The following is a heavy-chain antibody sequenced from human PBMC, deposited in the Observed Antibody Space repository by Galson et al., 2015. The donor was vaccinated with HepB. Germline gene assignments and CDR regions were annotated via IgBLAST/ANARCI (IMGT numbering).Heavy chain of an antibody. V-gene: IGHV2-5*02. CDR1: GFSLSTSGVG. CDR3: AHSKAAAGIDY. J-gene: IGHJ4*02. CDR2: IYWDDDK. Sequence: PALVKPTQTLTLTCTFSGFSLSTSGVGVGWIRQPPGKALEWLALIYWDDDKRYSPSLKSRLTITKDNSKNQVVLTMTNMDPVDTATYYCAHSKAAAGIDYWGQGTLVTVSS. D-gene: IGHD6-13*01.